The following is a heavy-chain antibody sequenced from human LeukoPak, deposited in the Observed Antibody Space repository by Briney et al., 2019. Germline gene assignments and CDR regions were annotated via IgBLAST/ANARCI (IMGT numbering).Heavy chain of an antibody. CDR1: GYTFISKG. J-gene: IGHJ4*02. CDR2: INTDNSNT. V-gene: IGHV1-3*04. D-gene: IGHD3-16*01. CDR3: ARSTGPGGYFDF. Sequence: AASVKVSCKASGYTFISKGIHWVRQAPGQRLEWMAWINTDNSNTKRSRTLLGRVTITRDTSATTAYMELSSLRFEDTAVYYCARSTGPGGYFDFWGQGTLVTVSS.